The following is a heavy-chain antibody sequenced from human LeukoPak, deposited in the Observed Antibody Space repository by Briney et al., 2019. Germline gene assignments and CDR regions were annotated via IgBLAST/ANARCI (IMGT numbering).Heavy chain of an antibody. CDR3: ARAGSGMTIRRGDWFDP. D-gene: IGHD1-14*01. V-gene: IGHV4-34*01. CDR2: INHSGST. Sequence: SETLSLTCAVYGGSFSGYYWSWIRQPPGKGLEWIGEINHSGSTNYNPSLKSRVTISVDTSKKQFSLKLSSVTAADTAVYYCARAGSGMTIRRGDWFDPWGQGTLVTVSS. J-gene: IGHJ5*02. CDR1: GGSFSGYY.